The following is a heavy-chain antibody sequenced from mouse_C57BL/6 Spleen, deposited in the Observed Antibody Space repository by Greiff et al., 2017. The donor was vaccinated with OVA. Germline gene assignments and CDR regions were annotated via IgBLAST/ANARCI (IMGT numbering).Heavy chain of an antibody. V-gene: IGHV1-80*01. J-gene: IGHJ4*01. CDR2: IYPGDGDT. CDR1: GYAFSSYW. Sequence: QVQLKESGAELVKPGASVKISCKASGYAFSSYWMNWVKQRPGKGLEWIGQIYPGDGDTNYNGKFKGKATLTADKSSSTAYMQLSSLTSEDSAVYFCASQGPHYGNYGPFAMDYWGQGTSVTVSS. D-gene: IGHD2-1*01. CDR3: ASQGPHYGNYGPFAMDY.